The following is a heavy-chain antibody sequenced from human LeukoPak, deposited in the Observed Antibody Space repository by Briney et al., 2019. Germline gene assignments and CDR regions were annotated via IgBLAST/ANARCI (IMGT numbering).Heavy chain of an antibody. CDR3: ATEREGNFNY. CDR1: GRSFSGYY. D-gene: IGHD1-26*01. Sequence: SETLSLTCAVYGRSFSGYYWSWIRQPPGKGLEWIGEINHSGSTNYNPSLKSRVTISVDTSKNQFSLKLSSVTAADTAVYYCATEREGNFNYWSQGTLVTVSS. J-gene: IGHJ4*02. CDR2: INHSGST. V-gene: IGHV4-34*01.